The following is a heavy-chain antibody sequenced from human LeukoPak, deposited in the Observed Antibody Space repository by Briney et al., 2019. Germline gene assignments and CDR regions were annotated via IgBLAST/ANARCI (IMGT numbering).Heavy chain of an antibody. CDR1: GYTFTSYG. CDR3: ARDAGHGEGPDY. J-gene: IGHJ4*01. D-gene: IGHD4-17*01. Sequence: EASVKVSCTASGYTFTSYGISWVRQAPGQGLEWVGIINPSGGSTSYAQKFQGRVTMTRDTSTSTVYMELSSLRPEDTAVYYCARDAGHGEGPDYWGHGTLVTVSS. V-gene: IGHV1-46*01. CDR2: INPSGGST.